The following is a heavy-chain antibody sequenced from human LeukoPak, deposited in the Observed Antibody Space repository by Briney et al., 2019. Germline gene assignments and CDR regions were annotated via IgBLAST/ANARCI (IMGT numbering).Heavy chain of an antibody. CDR2: ISGSTGST. J-gene: IGHJ4*02. CDR3: AKQKGVSWYSEEDY. D-gene: IGHD2-15*01. Sequence: GGSLRLSCAASGFTFSSYAISWVRQAPGKGLEWVSGISGSTGSTYYVDSVKGRFTISRDNSKNTLYLQMNSLRAENTAVYYCAKQKGVSWYSEEDYWGQGTLVTVSS. CDR1: GFTFSSYA. V-gene: IGHV3-23*01.